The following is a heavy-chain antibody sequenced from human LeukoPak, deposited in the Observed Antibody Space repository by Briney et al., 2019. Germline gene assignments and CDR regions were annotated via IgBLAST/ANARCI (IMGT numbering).Heavy chain of an antibody. V-gene: IGHV1-8*03. CDR2: MNPNSGNT. Sequence: AAVKVSCKHSGYTFTSYEINWVRQAPGQGVEGMGWMNPNSGNTDYAQKLQGTVTITRNTTIRTDYMEMSRVRSEGTAVYFCARGLIVRGVIITVDYYYYMDVWGKGTTVTVSS. J-gene: IGHJ6*03. CDR3: ARGLIVRGVIITVDYYYYMDV. CDR1: GYTFTSYE. D-gene: IGHD3-10*02.